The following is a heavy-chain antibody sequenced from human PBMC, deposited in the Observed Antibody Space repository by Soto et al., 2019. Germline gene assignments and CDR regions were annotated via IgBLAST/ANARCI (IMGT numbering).Heavy chain of an antibody. J-gene: IGHJ4*02. D-gene: IGHD2-15*01. CDR3: ARRNGYCSGGSCLDY. CDR1: GGTFSSYA. Sequence: SVKVSCKASGGTFSSYAISWVRLAPGQGLEWMGGIIPIFGTANYAQKFQGRVTITADESTSTAYMGLSSLRSEDTAVYYCARRNGYCSGGSCLDYWGQGTLVTVSS. V-gene: IGHV1-69*13. CDR2: IIPIFGTA.